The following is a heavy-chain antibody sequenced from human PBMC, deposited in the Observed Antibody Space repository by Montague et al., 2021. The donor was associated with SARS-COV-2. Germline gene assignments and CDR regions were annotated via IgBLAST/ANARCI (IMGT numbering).Heavy chain of an antibody. CDR3: AAQSSGGYCSSSSCYVWFDP. D-gene: IGHD2-2*01. V-gene: IGHV4-39*02. CDR1: GESIDRDTYY. J-gene: IGHJ5*02. CDR2: LSSSGST. Sequence: SETLSLTCIVSGESIDRDTYYWGWIRQSPGKGLEWIGSLSSSGSTYYNPSLRSRVTISMDTSKNHFSLKVNSVTATDTAVYFCAAQSSGGYCSSSSCYVWFDPWGQGTLVTVSS.